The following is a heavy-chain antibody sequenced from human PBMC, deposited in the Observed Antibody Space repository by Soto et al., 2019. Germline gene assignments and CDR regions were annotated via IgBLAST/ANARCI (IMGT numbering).Heavy chain of an antibody. CDR2: IDPSDSYT. V-gene: IGHV5-10-1*03. J-gene: IGHJ5*02. Sequence: EVQLVQSGAEVKKPGESLRISCKASGYTFTKYWIIWVRQMPGKGLEWMGRIDPSDSYTNYNPSFQGHVSISLDKSTTTVFLQWNSLKASDSAMYYCARPQGGTDWLDPWGQGTLVTVSS. CDR3: ARPQGGTDWLDP. D-gene: IGHD1-7*01. CDR1: GYTFTKYW.